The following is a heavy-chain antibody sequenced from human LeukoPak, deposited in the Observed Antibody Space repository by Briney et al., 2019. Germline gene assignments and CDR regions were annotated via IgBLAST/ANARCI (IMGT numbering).Heavy chain of an antibody. V-gene: IGHV5-51*01. CDR1: GYTFSNCW. D-gene: IGHD3-22*01. Sequence: GGSLQISCKGSGYTFSNCWIGWVRQMPGKGLEWMGIIYPGDSDTTYSPSFQGQVTISADKTISTAYLQWSSLKASDTAMYYCASAGDSSDYYYFSAFDIWGQGTMVTVSS. J-gene: IGHJ3*02. CDR3: ASAGDSSDYYYFSAFDI. CDR2: IYPGDSDT.